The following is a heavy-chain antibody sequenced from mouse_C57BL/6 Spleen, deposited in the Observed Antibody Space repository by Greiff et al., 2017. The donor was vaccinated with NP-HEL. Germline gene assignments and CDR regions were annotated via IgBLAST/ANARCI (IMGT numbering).Heavy chain of an antibody. CDR1: GFTFSSYA. J-gene: IGHJ2*01. Sequence: EVHLVESGGGLVKPGGSLKLSCAASGFTFSSYAMSWVRQTPEKRLEWVATISDGGSYTYYPDNVKGRFTISRDNAKNNLYLQMSHLKSEDTAMYYCARDEVLFDYWGQGTTLTVSS. V-gene: IGHV5-4*01. CDR2: ISDGGSYT. CDR3: ARDEVLFDY.